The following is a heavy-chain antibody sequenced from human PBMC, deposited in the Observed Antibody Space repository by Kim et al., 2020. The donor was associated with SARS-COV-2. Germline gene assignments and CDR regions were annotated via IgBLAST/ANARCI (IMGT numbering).Heavy chain of an antibody. D-gene: IGHD6-13*01. Sequence: CLKSRVTISVDASENRFSLELSSVTAADTAVYYCARGLPNAAAGAWFDPWGQGTLVTVSS. J-gene: IGHJ5*02. CDR3: ARGLPNAAAGAWFDP. V-gene: IGHV4-59*09.